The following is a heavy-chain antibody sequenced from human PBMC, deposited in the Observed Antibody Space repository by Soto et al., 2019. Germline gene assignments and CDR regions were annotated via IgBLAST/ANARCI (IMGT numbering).Heavy chain of an antibody. Sequence: QVQLVQSGAEVKKPGASVKVSCKASGYTFTSYGISWVRQAPGQGLEWMGWISAYNGNTNYAQKLQGRVTTTTDTSTSTAYMELRSLRSDDTAVYYCARAYYYDSSGYPRGWFDPWGQGTLVTVSS. D-gene: IGHD3-22*01. CDR1: GYTFTSYG. V-gene: IGHV1-18*01. J-gene: IGHJ5*02. CDR2: ISAYNGNT. CDR3: ARAYYYDSSGYPRGWFDP.